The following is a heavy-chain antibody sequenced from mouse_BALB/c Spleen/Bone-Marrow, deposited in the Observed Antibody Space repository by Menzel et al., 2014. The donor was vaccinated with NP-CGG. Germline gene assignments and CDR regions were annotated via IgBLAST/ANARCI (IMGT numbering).Heavy chain of an antibody. Sequence: EVKLMESGGGLVKPGGSLKLSCAASGLTFSDYYMYWVRQTPEKRLEWVATISDGGSYTYYPDSVKGRFTISRDNAKNNLYLQMSSLKSEDTAMYYCARDALYRYDGGYAMDYWGQGTSVTVSS. CDR3: ARDALYRYDGGYAMDY. CDR1: GLTFSDYY. CDR2: ISDGGSYT. D-gene: IGHD2-14*01. V-gene: IGHV5-4*02. J-gene: IGHJ4*01.